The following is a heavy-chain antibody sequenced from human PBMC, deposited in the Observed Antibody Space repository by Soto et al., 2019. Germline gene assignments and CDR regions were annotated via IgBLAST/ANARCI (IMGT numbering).Heavy chain of an antibody. CDR1: GGTFSSYT. J-gene: IGHJ3*02. D-gene: IGHD3-10*01. CDR3: ARDRDGSGSYDAFDI. CDR2: IIPILGIA. Sequence: GASVKVSCKASGGTFSSYTISWVRQAPGQGLEWMGRIIPILGIANYAQKFQGRVTITADKSTSTAYMELSSLRSEDTAVYYCARDRDGSGSYDAFDIWGQGTMVTGSS. V-gene: IGHV1-69*04.